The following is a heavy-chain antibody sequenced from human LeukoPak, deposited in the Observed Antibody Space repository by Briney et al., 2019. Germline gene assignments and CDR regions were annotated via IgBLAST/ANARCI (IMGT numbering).Heavy chain of an antibody. D-gene: IGHD2-15*01. V-gene: IGHV3-7*04. CDR3: ARYCGGGSCFDY. Sequence: PGGSLRLSCAASGFPFSNRWMSWVRQAPGKRLEWVANIKADGSEKYYVASVKGRFTVSRDNAKNSLYLQMNSLRAEDTGLYYCARYCGGGSCFDYWGRGTLVTVSS. J-gene: IGHJ4*02. CDR1: GFPFSNRW. CDR2: IKADGSEK.